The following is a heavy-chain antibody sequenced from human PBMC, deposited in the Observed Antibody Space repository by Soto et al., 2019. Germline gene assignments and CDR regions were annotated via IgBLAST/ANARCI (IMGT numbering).Heavy chain of an antibody. CDR2: IHYSGST. Sequence: QVQLLESGPGLVKPSETLSLTCTVSGDSIGTTHSYWAWIRQSPGKGLEWIGNIHYSGSTYYMPSLRSRVTLSVGTSKNPFSLRLTSVNAEDTAVYYCARHEGNGNVWPLDYWGQGILVTVSS. V-gene: IGHV4-39*01. D-gene: IGHD2-8*01. J-gene: IGHJ4*02. CDR1: GDSIGTTHSY. CDR3: ARHEGNGNVWPLDY.